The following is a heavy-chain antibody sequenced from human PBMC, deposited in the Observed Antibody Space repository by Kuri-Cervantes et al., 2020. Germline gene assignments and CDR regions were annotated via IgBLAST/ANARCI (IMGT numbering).Heavy chain of an antibody. CDR2: IFHSGST. D-gene: IGHD1-1*01. J-gene: IGHJ4*02. CDR1: GGSVSGSY. Sequence: SQTLSLTCGVSGGSVSGSYWSWIRQPPGKGLEWIGEIFHSGSTNINPSLKSRVTISVDTSKNQFSLKLRSVTAADTAVYYCASPSRRTGRYFDYWGQGTLVTVSS. V-gene: IGHV4-34*12. CDR3: ASPSRRTGRYFDY.